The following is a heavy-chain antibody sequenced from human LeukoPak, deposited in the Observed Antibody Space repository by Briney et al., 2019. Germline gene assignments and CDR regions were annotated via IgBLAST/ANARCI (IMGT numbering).Heavy chain of an antibody. Sequence: SETLSLTCTVSGGSISSSSYYWGWIRQPPGKGLEWIGSIYYSGSTYYNPSLKSRVTISVDTSKNQFSLKLSSVTAADTAVYYCARDPNYYDSSGYYGIDYWGQGTLVTVSS. J-gene: IGHJ4*02. CDR3: ARDPNYYDSSGYYGIDY. D-gene: IGHD3-22*01. V-gene: IGHV4-39*07. CDR1: GGSISSSSYY. CDR2: IYYSGST.